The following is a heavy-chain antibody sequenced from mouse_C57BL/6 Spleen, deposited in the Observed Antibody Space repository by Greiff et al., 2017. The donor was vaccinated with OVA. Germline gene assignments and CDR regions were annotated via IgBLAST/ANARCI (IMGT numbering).Heavy chain of an antibody. CDR3: ARRYYGSSSWFAY. CDR2: FHPYNDDT. CDR1: GYTFTTYP. Sequence: LQESGAELVKPGASVKMSCKASGYTFTTYPIEWMKQNHGKSLEWIGNFHPYNDDTKYNEKFKGKATLTVEKSSSTVYLELSRLTSDDSAVYYCARRYYGSSSWFAYWGQGTLVTVSA. D-gene: IGHD1-1*01. V-gene: IGHV1-47*01. J-gene: IGHJ3*01.